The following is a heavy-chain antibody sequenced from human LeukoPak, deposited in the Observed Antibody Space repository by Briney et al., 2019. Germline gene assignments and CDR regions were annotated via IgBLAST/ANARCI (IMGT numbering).Heavy chain of an antibody. CDR1: GGSISSYY. V-gene: IGHV4-4*07. CDR3: ARHGFRQLVTSYYYYYYMDV. Sequence: SETLSLTCTVSGGSISSYYWSWIRQPAGKGLEWIGRIYTSGSTNYNPSLKSRVTISVDTSKNQFSLKLSSVTAADTAVYYCARHGFRQLVTSYYYYYYMDVWGKGTTVTISS. J-gene: IGHJ6*03. CDR2: IYTSGST. D-gene: IGHD6-13*01.